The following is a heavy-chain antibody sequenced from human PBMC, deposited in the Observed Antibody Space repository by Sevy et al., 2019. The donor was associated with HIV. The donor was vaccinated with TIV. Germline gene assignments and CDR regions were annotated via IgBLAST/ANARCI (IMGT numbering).Heavy chain of an antibody. J-gene: IGHJ4*02. CDR3: ARDGTRLQY. D-gene: IGHD2-21*02. CDR1: GFMFSNFG. CDR2: ISGSSDPT. V-gene: IGHV3-48*02. Sequence: GGSLRLSCVVSGFMFSNFGMNRVRQVPRKGLEWVAYISGSSDPTKYAESVKGRFTVSRDNAQNALFLQMNSLRDDDTGVYFCARDGTRLQYWGQGTLVTVSS.